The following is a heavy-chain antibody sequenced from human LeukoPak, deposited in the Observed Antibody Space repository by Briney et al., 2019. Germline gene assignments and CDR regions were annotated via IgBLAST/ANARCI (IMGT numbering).Heavy chain of an antibody. Sequence: SGGSLRLSCAASGFTFSSYGMHWVRQAPGKGLEWVAVIWYDGSNKYYADSVKGRFTISRDNSKNTLYLQMNSLRDEDTAVYYCARSPVAGTHHFDYWGQGTLVTVSS. V-gene: IGHV3-33*01. D-gene: IGHD6-19*01. CDR3: ARSPVAGTHHFDY. CDR2: IWYDGSNK. J-gene: IGHJ4*02. CDR1: GFTFSSYG.